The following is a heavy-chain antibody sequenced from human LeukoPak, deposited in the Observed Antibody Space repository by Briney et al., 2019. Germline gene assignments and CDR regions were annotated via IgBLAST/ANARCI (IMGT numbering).Heavy chain of an antibody. J-gene: IGHJ4*02. D-gene: IGHD3-9*01. CDR1: GGTFSSYA. CDR2: IIPILGIA. Sequence: GSSVKVSCKASGGTFSSYAISWVRQAPGQGLESMGRIIPILGIANYAQKFQRRVTIPADKSTSTAYMELSSLRSEDTAVYYCAREDDILTGYDYWGQGTLVTVSS. V-gene: IGHV1-69*04. CDR3: AREDDILTGYDY.